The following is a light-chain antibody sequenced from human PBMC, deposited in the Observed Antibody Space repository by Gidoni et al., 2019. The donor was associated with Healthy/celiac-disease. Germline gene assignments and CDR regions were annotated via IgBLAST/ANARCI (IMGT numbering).Light chain of an antibody. Sequence: EIVLTQSPGTLSLSPGDRATLSCRASQSVSSSYLACYQQKPGQAPRLLNYGASSRATGIPDRFSGSGSGTDFTLTISRLEPEDFAVYYCQQYGSSPTFGQGTKVEIK. CDR3: QQYGSSPT. CDR2: GAS. CDR1: QSVSSSY. J-gene: IGKJ1*01. V-gene: IGKV3-20*01.